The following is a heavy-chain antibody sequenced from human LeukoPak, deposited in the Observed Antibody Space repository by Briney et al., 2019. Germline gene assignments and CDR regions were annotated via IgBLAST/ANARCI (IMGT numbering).Heavy chain of an antibody. V-gene: IGHV4-39*01. Sequence: SETLSLTCTVSSGSISSSSYYWGWIRQPPGKGLEWIGSIYYSGSTYYNPSLKSRVTISVDTSKNQFSLKLSSVTAADTAVYYCARRRYSSSWGVDYWGQGTLVTVSS. D-gene: IGHD6-13*01. CDR1: SGSISSSSYY. CDR2: IYYSGST. CDR3: ARRRYSSSWGVDY. J-gene: IGHJ4*02.